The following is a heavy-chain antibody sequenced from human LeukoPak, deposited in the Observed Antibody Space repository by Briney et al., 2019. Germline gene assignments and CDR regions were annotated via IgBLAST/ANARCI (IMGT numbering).Heavy chain of an antibody. CDR2: IKEDGSEK. V-gene: IGHV3-7*01. J-gene: IGHJ4*02. D-gene: IGHD5-24*01. CDR1: GFSFNTYG. CDR3: ARDGWRAINY. Sequence: GGSLRLPFEASGFSFNTYGMSWVRQAPGKGLEWVANIKEDGSEKNYVDSVRGRFTISRDNAKNSLYLQMNSLRVEDTAVYYCARDGWRAINYWGQGTLVTVS.